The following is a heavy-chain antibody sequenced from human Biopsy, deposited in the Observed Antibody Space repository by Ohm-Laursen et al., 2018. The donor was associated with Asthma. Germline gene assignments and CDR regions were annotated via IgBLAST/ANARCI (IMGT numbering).Heavy chain of an antibody. V-gene: IGHV3-33*01. CDR3: AREGGDYLSGYYYYYGMDV. J-gene: IGHJ6*02. Sequence: SLRLSCAASGFTFSSYGMHWVRQAPGKGLEWVAVIWYDGSNKYYADSVEGRFTISRDNSKNTLYLQMNSLRAEDTAVYYCAREGGDYLSGYYYYYGMDVWGQGTTVTVSS. D-gene: IGHD4-17*01. CDR2: IWYDGSNK. CDR1: GFTFSSYG.